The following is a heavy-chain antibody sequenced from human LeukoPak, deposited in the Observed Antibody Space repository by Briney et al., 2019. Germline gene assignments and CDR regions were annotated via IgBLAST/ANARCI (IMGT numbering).Heavy chain of an antibody. CDR3: ARVGIIAAAGTSWFDP. CDR2: INHSGST. Sequence: SETLPLTCAVYGWSFSGYYWSWIRQPPGKGLEWIGEINHSGSTNYNPSLKSRVTISVDTSKNQFSLKLSSVTAADTAVYYCARVGIIAAAGTSWFDPWGQGTLVTVSS. J-gene: IGHJ5*02. V-gene: IGHV4-34*01. CDR1: GWSFSGYY. D-gene: IGHD6-13*01.